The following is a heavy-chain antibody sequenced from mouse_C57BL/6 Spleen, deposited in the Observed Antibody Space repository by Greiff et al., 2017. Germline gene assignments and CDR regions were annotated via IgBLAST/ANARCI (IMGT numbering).Heavy chain of an antibody. Sequence: EVQLVESGEGLVKPGGSLKLSCAASGFTFSSYAMSWVRQTPEKRLEWVAYISSGGDYIYYADTVKGRFTISRDNARNTLYLQMSSLKSEDTAMYYCTRDRNYYGSSLNWYFDVWGTGTTVTVSS. CDR2: ISSGGDYI. D-gene: IGHD1-1*01. V-gene: IGHV5-9-1*02. CDR3: TRDRNYYGSSLNWYFDV. CDR1: GFTFSSYA. J-gene: IGHJ1*03.